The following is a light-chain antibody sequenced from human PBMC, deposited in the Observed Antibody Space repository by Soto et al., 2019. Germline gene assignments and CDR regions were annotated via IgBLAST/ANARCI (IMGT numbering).Light chain of an antibody. V-gene: IGKV3-20*01. CDR2: GAS. CDR3: QQYGSSPPT. J-gene: IGKJ1*01. CDR1: QSVSSNF. Sequence: EIVLTQSPGTLSLSPGERATLSCRASQSVSSNFLAWYQEKPGQGPRLLIYGASSRATGTPDRFSGSGSGTDFTLTINRLESEDFALYYCQQYGSSPPTFGQGTKVDI.